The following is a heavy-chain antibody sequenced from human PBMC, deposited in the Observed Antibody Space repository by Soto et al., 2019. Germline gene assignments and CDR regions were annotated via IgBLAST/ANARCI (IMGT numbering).Heavy chain of an antibody. V-gene: IGHV3-33*01. CDR1: GFTFSSYG. CDR3: AREGGMVRGVIFPPDKYYWFDP. Sequence: GGSLRLSCAASGFTFSSYGMHWVRQAPGKGLEWVAVIWYDGSNKYYADSVKGRFTISRDNSKNTLYLQMNSLRAEDTAVYYCAREGGMVRGVIFPPDKYYWFDPWGQGTLVTVSS. D-gene: IGHD3-10*01. CDR2: IWYDGSNK. J-gene: IGHJ5*02.